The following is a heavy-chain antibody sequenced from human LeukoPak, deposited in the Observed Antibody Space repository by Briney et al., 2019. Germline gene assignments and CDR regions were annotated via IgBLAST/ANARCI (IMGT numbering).Heavy chain of an antibody. CDR3: AKSVSSGYCSSTSCWRYFDY. Sequence: GGSLRLSCAASGFTFSSYAMSWVRQAPGKGLEWVSAISGSGGSTYYADSVKGRFTISRDNSKNTLYLQMNSLRAEDTAVYYCAKSVSSGYCSSTSCWRYFDYWGQGTLVTVSS. CDR1: GFTFSSYA. D-gene: IGHD2-2*01. J-gene: IGHJ4*02. V-gene: IGHV3-23*01. CDR2: ISGSGGST.